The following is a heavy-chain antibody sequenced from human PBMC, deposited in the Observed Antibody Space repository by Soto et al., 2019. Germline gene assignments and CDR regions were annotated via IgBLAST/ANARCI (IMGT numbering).Heavy chain of an antibody. J-gene: IGHJ4*02. CDR3: ARGSSSWLGGIDY. CDR1: GYTFTSYD. Sequence: QVQLVQSGAEVKKPGASVKVSCKASGYTFTSYDINWVRQATGQGLEWMGWMNPNSGNTGYAQKFQGRVTITRNTSLSTAYMALRSLRSEGTAVYYCARGSSSWLGGIDYWGQGTLVTVSS. V-gene: IGHV1-8*01. D-gene: IGHD6-13*01. CDR2: MNPNSGNT.